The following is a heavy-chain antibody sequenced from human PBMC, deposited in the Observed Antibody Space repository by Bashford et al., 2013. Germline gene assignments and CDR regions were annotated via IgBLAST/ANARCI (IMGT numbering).Heavy chain of an antibody. D-gene: IGHD3-10*01. V-gene: IGHV2-26*01. Sequence: IRQPPGKALEWLAHIFSNDEKSYSTSLKSRLTISKDTSKSQVVLTMTNMDPVDTATYYCARIRSYYYGSGSKPEYNWFDPWGQGTLVTVSS. CDR2: IFSNDEK. J-gene: IGHJ5*02. CDR3: ARIRSYYYGSGSKPEYNWFDP.